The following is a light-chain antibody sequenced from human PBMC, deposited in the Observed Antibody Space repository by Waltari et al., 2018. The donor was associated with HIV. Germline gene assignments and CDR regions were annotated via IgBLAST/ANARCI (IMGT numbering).Light chain of an antibody. CDR3: SAWDDNVNAL. Sequence: QSVLRQPPSASGTPGQRVTISCSGSRSNIGTNNVNWYQQLPGTAPKLLIHSNNRRPAVVPDRSSGSRSGTSASLFIRGLQSEDEADYYCSAWDDNVNALFGGGTKLTVL. J-gene: IGLJ2*01. CDR2: SNN. CDR1: RSNIGTNN. V-gene: IGLV1-44*01.